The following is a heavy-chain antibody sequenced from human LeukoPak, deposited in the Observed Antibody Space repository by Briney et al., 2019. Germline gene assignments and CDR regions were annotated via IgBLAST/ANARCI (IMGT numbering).Heavy chain of an antibody. V-gene: IGHV3-30*04. CDR2: ISYDGSNK. CDR3: ARETVAGSGFDY. CDR1: GFTFSSYA. D-gene: IGHD6-19*01. J-gene: IGHJ4*02. Sequence: GGSLRLSCAASGFTFSSYAMHWVRQAPGKGLEWVAVISYDGSNKYYADSVKGRFTISRDNSKNTLYLQMNSLRAEDTAAYYCARETVAGSGFDYWGQGTLVTVSS.